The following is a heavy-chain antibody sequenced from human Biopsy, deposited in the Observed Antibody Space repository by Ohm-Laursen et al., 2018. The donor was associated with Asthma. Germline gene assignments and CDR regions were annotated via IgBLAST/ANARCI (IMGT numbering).Heavy chain of an antibody. CDR2: ISYDGSSI. J-gene: IGHJ4*02. Sequence: SLRLSCSAFGFSFSNYGMHWVRQAPGKGLEWVAVISYDGSSIYYADSVKGRFTISRDNSKNTLSLQMNSLTAEDTAVYYCAREGVAGTHIEDWGQGTLVTVSS. D-gene: IGHD6-19*01. V-gene: IGHV3-30*03. CDR3: AREGVAGTHIED. CDR1: GFSFSNYG.